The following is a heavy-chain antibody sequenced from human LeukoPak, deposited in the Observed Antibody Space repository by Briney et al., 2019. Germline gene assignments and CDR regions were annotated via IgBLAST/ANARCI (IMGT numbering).Heavy chain of an antibody. CDR1: GFTFSSYG. J-gene: IGHJ6*02. D-gene: IGHD3-10*01. CDR2: ISYDGSNK. V-gene: IGHV3-30*18. Sequence: PGGSLRLSCAASGFTFSSYGMHWVRQAPGKGLEWVAVISYDGSNKYYADSVKGRFTISRDNSKNTLCLQMNSLRAEDTAVYYCAKEMVRGVLSGYYYYYGMDVWGQGTTVTVSS. CDR3: AKEMVRGVLSGYYYYYGMDV.